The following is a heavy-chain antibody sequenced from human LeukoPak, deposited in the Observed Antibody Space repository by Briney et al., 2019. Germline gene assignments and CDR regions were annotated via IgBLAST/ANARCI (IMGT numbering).Heavy chain of an antibody. V-gene: IGHV1-46*01. CDR1: GYSFTGYF. CDR2: IIPSDGST. D-gene: IGHD3-10*01. J-gene: IGHJ4*02. CDR3: ARGKVVTMVRGVIITYFDY. Sequence: ASVKVSCKASGYSFTGYFIHWVRQAPGQGLEWMGIIIPSDGSTSYAQKFQGRVTMTRDTSTSTVYMELSSLRSEDTAMYYCARGKVVTMVRGVIITYFDYWGQGTLVTVSS.